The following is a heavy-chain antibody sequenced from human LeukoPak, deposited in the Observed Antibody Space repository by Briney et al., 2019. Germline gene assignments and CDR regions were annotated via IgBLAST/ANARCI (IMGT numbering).Heavy chain of an antibody. CDR1: GGTFSSYA. D-gene: IGHD6-13*01. CDR2: IIPILGIA. Sequence: SVKVSCKASGGTFSSYAISWVRQAPGQGLEWMGRIIPILGIANYAQKLQGRVTMTTDTSTSTAYVELRSLRSDDTAVYYCARDAVAAAGFDYWGQGTLVTVSS. CDR3: ARDAVAAAGFDY. J-gene: IGHJ4*02. V-gene: IGHV1-69*04.